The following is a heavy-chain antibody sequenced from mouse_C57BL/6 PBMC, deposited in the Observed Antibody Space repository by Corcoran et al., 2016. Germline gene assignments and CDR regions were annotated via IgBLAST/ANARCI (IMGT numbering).Heavy chain of an antibody. CDR1: GFSLSTSGMG. J-gene: IGHJ4*01. CDR2: IYWDDDK. V-gene: IGHV8-12*01. Sequence: QVTLKESGPGILQSSQTLSLTCSFSGFSLSTSGMGVSWIRQPSGKGLEWLAHIYWDDDKRYNPSLKSRLTISKDTSRNQVFLKITSVDTADTATYYCARRDYYGRRAMYYWGQGTSVTVSS. CDR3: ARRDYYGRRAMYY. D-gene: IGHD1-1*01.